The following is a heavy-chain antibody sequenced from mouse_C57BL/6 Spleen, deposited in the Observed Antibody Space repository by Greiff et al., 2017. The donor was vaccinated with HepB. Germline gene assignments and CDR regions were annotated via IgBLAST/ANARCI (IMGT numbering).Heavy chain of an antibody. CDR3: ARALTTVTVDY. CDR2: IYPRSGNT. J-gene: IGHJ2*01. CDR1: GYTFTSYG. D-gene: IGHD1-1*01. V-gene: IGHV1-81*01. Sequence: QVHVKQSGAELARPGASVKLSCKASGYTFTSYGISWVKQRTGQGLEWIGEIYPRSGNTYYNEKFKGKATLTADKSSSTAYMELRSLTSEDSAVYFCARALTTVTVDYWGQGTTLTVSS.